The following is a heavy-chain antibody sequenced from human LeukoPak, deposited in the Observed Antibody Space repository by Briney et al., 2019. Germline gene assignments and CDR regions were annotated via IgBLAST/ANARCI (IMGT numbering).Heavy chain of an antibody. CDR3: ARAPAATPDY. D-gene: IGHD2-2*01. Sequence: SETLSLTCTVSGGSISSGXYXWSWIRQPXXXXLEWIGYIYYSGSTXXNPSLKXRXTISVDTSKNQFSLKLSSVTAADTAVYYCARAPAATPDYWGQGTLVTASS. CDR2: IYYSGST. J-gene: IGHJ4*02. V-gene: IGHV4-30-4*01. CDR1: GGSISSGXYX.